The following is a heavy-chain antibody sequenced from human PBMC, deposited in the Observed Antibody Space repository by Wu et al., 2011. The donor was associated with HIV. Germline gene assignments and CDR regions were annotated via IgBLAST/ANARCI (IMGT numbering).Heavy chain of an antibody. CDR2: INPKSGVT. V-gene: IGHV1-2*02. J-gene: IGHJ4*02. Sequence: QVQLVQSGAEVKKPGASVQVSCKASGYTFTGYYIHWVRQAPGQGLEWMGWINPKSGVTNYAQKFQGRVTKTRDTSISTVYMELSRLRSDDTALYYCARGPPPYDYLTGYWGGDLDYWGQGTLVTVSS. CDR1: GYTFTGYY. CDR3: ARGPPPYDYLTGYWGGDLDY. D-gene: IGHD3-9*01.